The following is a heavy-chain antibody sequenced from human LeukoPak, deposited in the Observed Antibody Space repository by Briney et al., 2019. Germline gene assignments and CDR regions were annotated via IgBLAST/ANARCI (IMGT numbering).Heavy chain of an antibody. CDR1: GFTFCNFA. D-gene: IGHD5-12*01. V-gene: IGHV1-18*01. J-gene: IGHJ4*02. Sequence: VSSGPSGFTFCNFAIAWVPQAPGQGLEWMVWISGYQGSTKYAQKFQGRVTMTIDRSTSTAYMDLRSLKSGGTAIYFCAKSDLGTITAGPFRYWGQGTLGAVSP. CDR3: AKSDLGTITAGPFRY. CDR2: ISGYQGST.